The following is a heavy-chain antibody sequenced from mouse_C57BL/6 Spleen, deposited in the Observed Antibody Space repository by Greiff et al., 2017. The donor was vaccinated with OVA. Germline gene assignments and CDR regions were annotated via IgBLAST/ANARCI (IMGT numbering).Heavy chain of an antibody. D-gene: IGHD2-3*01. CDR1: GYAFSSSW. CDR3: ARTSLDGYFDY. Sequence: QVQLKESGPELVKPGASVKISCKASGYAFSSSWMNWVKQRPGKGLEWIGRIYPGDGDTNYNGKFKGKATLTADKSSSTAYMQLSSLTSEDSAVYFCARTSLDGYFDYWGQGTTLTVSS. V-gene: IGHV1-82*01. CDR2: IYPGDGDT. J-gene: IGHJ2*01.